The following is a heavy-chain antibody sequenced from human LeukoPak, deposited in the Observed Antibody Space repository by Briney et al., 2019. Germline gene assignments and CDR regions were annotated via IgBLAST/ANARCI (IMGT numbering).Heavy chain of an antibody. CDR1: GFTFSSYS. CDR3: ARVAGYSSGWYGDY. J-gene: IGHJ4*02. D-gene: IGHD6-19*01. Sequence: GGSLRLSCAASGFTFSSYSMNWVRQAPGKGLEWVSSISSSSSYIYYADSVKGRFTISRDNAKDSLYLQMNSLRAEDTAVYYCARVAGYSSGWYGDYWGQGTLVTVSS. CDR2: ISSSSSYI. V-gene: IGHV3-21*01.